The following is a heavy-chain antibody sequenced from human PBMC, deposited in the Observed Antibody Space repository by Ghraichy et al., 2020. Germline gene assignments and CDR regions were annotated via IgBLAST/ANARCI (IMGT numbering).Heavy chain of an antibody. Sequence: SETLSLTCTVSGDSIRISSYYWGWIRQPPGKGLEWIGIIYYSGSTYYNPSLKSRVTISVDTSKNQFSLKLSSVTAADTAVYYCARHDRTGDWYFDLWGRGTLVTVSS. CDR1: GDSIRISSYY. CDR2: IYYSGST. V-gene: IGHV4-39*01. J-gene: IGHJ2*01. D-gene: IGHD7-27*01. CDR3: ARHDRTGDWYFDL.